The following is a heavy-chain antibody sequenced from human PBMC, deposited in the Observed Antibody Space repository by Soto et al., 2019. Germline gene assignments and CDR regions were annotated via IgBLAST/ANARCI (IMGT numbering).Heavy chain of an antibody. Sequence: SLNANSKSPVYTSTRYGLLPPRPAPGQRLEWRGWINAAKGDTKYAPKFQSRVTITRDTSASTAYMELSSLRSEDTAVEDGVSRHVSATGLDWFDPWGQGNLV. CDR1: VYTSTRYG. CDR2: INAAKGDT. D-gene: IGHD2-8*02. CDR3: VSRHVSATGLDWFDP. V-gene: IGHV1-3*01. J-gene: IGHJ5*02.